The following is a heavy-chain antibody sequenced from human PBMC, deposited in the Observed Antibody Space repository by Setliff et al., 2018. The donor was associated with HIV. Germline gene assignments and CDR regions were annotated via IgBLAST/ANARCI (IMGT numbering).Heavy chain of an antibody. CDR3: AREGSSDSSPGGHDVFDI. CDR2: INPNSGGT. D-gene: IGHD3-22*01. J-gene: IGHJ3*02. CDR1: GYTFNDNY. Sequence: ASVKVSCKASGYTFNDNYIHWVRQAPGQGLEWMGWINPNSGGTNYAQRFQGRVTMTRDTSIGTAYMELRRLRSDDTAVYYCAREGSSDSSPGGHDVFDIWGQGTMVTVSS. V-gene: IGHV1-2*02.